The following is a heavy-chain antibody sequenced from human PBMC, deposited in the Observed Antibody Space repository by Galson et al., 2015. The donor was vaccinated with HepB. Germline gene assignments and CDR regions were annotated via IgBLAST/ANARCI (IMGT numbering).Heavy chain of an antibody. D-gene: IGHD6-13*01. V-gene: IGHV3-30*18. Sequence: SLRLSCAASGFTFSSYGMHWVRQAPGKGLEWVAVISYDGSNKYYADSVKGRFTISRDNSKNTLYLQMNSLRAEDTAVYYCAKGTTWGIADAFDIWGQGTMVTVSS. J-gene: IGHJ3*02. CDR3: AKGTTWGIADAFDI. CDR2: ISYDGSNK. CDR1: GFTFSSYG.